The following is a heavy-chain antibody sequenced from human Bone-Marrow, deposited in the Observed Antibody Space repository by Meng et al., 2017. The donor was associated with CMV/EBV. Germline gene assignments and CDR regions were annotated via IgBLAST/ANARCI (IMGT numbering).Heavy chain of an antibody. J-gene: IGHJ6*02. CDR1: GFSFSSYA. V-gene: IGHV3-23*01. D-gene: IGHD2-15*01. Sequence: GGSLRLSCAASGFSFSSYAMSWVRQAPGKGLEWVSGISGSGGSTHYADSVKGRFTISRDNSKNTLYLQMNSLRAEDTAVYYCAKGIREWDYYYYGMDVWGQGTTVTVSS. CDR3: AKGIREWDYYYYGMDV. CDR2: ISGSGGST.